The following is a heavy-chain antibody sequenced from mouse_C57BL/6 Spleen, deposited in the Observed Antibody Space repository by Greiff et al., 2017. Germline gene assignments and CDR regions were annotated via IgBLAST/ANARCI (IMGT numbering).Heavy chain of an antibody. V-gene: IGHV1-69*01. CDR1: GYTFTSYW. J-gene: IGHJ2*01. Sequence: QVQLQQPGAELVMPGASVKLSCTASGYTFTSYWMHWVKQRPGQGLEWIGEIDPSDSYTNYNQKFKGKSTLTVDKSSSTAYMQLSSLTSEDSAVYYCARYSLGYYFDYWGQGTTLTVSS. CDR3: ARYSLGYYFDY. D-gene: IGHD2-14*01. CDR2: IDPSDSYT.